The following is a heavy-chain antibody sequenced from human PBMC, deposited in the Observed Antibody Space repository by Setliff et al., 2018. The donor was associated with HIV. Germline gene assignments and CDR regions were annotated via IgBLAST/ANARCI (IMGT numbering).Heavy chain of an antibody. V-gene: IGHV4-39*01. CDR3: ARGHSGGRGYSYGFFLGYFDY. CDR2: IYHSGST. CDR1: GGSISNSRYY. Sequence: SETLSLTCTVSGGSISNSRYYWSWIRQPPGKGLEWIGSIYHSGSTYYNPSLKSRVTISVDTSKNQFSMKLSSVTAAYTAVYYCARGHSGGRGYSYGFFLGYFDYWGQGTLVTVSS. D-gene: IGHD5-18*01. J-gene: IGHJ4*02.